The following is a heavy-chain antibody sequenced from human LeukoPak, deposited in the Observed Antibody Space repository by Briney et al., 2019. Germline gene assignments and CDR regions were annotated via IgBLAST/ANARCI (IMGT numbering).Heavy chain of an antibody. V-gene: IGHV4-59*12. CDR3: ARDADDYSNPRWYNWFDP. CDR2: IYYSGST. CDR1: GGSISSYY. D-gene: IGHD4-11*01. Sequence: SETLSLTCTVSGGSISSYYWSWIRQPPGKGLEWIGYIYYSGSTNYNPSLKSRVTISVDTSKNQFSLKLSSVTAADTAVYYCARDADDYSNPRWYNWFDPWGQGTLVTVSS. J-gene: IGHJ5*02.